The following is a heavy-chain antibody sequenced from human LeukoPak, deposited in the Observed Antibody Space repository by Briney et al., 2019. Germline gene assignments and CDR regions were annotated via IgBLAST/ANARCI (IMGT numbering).Heavy chain of an antibody. CDR3: ARGLDY. Sequence: ASVKVSCKASGYTFTTFYIHWVRQAPGQGLEWMGIIDPSGGNANYAHSFQGRVTMTRDTSTSTVYMDLSSLRSEDTAVYYCARGLDYWGQGTLVTVSS. CDR1: GYTFTTFY. J-gene: IGHJ4*02. CDR2: IDPSGGNA. V-gene: IGHV1-46*01.